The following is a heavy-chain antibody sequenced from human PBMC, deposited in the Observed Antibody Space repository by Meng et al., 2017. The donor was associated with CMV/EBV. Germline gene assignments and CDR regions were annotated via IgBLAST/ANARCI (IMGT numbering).Heavy chain of an antibody. CDR1: GFTFSSYW. D-gene: IGHD2-21*01. Sequence: GESLKISCAASGFTFSSYWMSWVRQAPGKGLEWVANIKQDGSEKYYVDSVKGRFTISRDNAKNSLYLQMNSLRAEDTAVYYCARGDCGGDCLPFDYWGQGTLVTVSS. CDR3: ARGDCGGDCLPFDY. CDR2: IKQDGSEK. J-gene: IGHJ4*02. V-gene: IGHV3-7*01.